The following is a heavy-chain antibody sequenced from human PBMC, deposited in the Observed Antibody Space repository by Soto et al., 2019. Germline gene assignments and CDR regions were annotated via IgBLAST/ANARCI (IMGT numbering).Heavy chain of an antibody. V-gene: IGHV4-30-4*01. CDR3: ARDGTPIVVVAATDAFDI. D-gene: IGHD2-15*01. CDR2: IYYSGST. J-gene: IGHJ3*02. CDR1: GGSISSGDYY. Sequence: SETLSLTCTVSGGSISSGDYYWSWIRQPPGKGLEWIGYIYYSGSTYYNPSLKSRVTISVDTSKNQFSLKLSSVTAADTAVYYCARDGTPIVVVAATDAFDIWGQGTMVTVS.